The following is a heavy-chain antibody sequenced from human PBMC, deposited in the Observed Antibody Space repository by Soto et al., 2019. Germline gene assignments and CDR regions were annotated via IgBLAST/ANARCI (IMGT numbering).Heavy chain of an antibody. CDR2: INAGNGNT. V-gene: IGHV1-3*01. Sequence: QVQLVQSGAEVKKPGASVKVSCKASGYTFTSYAMHWVRQAPGQRLEWMGWINAGNGNTKYSQKFQGRVTITRDTSASTAYMELSSLRSEDTAVYYCARERTTTGWFDPWGQGTLVTVSS. CDR1: GYTFTSYA. CDR3: ARERTTTGWFDP. J-gene: IGHJ5*02. D-gene: IGHD1-1*01.